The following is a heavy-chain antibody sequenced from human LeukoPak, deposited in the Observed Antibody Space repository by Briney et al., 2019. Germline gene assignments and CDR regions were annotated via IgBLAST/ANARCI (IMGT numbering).Heavy chain of an antibody. CDR3: ARDQSDYYYYYMDV. J-gene: IGHJ6*03. V-gene: IGHV4-59*12. Sequence: SETLSLTCTVSGGSISSYYWSWIRQPPGKGLEWIGYIYYSGSANYNPSLKSRVTMSVDTSKNQFSLKLSSVTAADTAVYYCARDQSDYYYYYMDVWGKGATVTVSS. CDR1: GGSISSYY. CDR2: IYYSGSA.